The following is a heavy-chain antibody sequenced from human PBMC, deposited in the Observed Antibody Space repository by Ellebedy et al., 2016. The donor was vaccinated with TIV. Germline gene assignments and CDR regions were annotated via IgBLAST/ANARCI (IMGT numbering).Heavy chain of an antibody. CDR3: ARDVIFGVDIIVFDP. Sequence: GESLKISXAASGFTFSSYWMSWVRQAPGKGLEWVANIKQDGSEKYYVDSVKGRFTISRDNAKNSLYLQMNSLRAEDTAVYYCARDVIFGVDIIVFDPWGQGTLVTVSS. D-gene: IGHD3-3*01. J-gene: IGHJ5*02. CDR1: GFTFSSYW. V-gene: IGHV3-7*03. CDR2: IKQDGSEK.